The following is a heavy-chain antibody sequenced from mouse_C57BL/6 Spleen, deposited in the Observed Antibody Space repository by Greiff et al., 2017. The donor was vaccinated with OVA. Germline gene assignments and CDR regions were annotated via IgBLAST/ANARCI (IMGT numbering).Heavy chain of an antibody. CDR1: GYTFTSYW. D-gene: IGHD2-2*01. CDR2: IYPGSGST. V-gene: IGHV1-55*01. J-gene: IGHJ2*01. Sequence: QVQLQQPGAELVKPGASVKMSCKASGYTFTSYWITWVKQRPGQGLEWIGDIYPGSGSTNYNEKFKSKATLTVDTSSSTAYMQLSSLTSEDSAVYYCARDGVTTYYFDYWGQGTTLTVSS. CDR3: ARDGVTTYYFDY.